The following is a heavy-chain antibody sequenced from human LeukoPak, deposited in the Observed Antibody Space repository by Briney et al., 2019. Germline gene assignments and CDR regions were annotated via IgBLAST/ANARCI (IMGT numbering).Heavy chain of an antibody. D-gene: IGHD1-26*01. V-gene: IGHV4-59*08. CDR1: GGSISSYY. CDR2: MYHSGST. J-gene: IGHJ4*02. CDR3: ARAIEVGAMTPFDY. Sequence: PSETLSLTCTVSGGSISSYYWSWIRQPPGKGLEWIAYMYHSGSTNYNPSLKSRVTISVDTSKNQFSLKLTSVTAADTAVYYCARAIEVGAMTPFDYWGQGTLVTVSS.